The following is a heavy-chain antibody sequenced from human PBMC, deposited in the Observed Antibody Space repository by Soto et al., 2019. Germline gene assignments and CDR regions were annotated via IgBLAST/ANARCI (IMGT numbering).Heavy chain of an antibody. CDR2: IDPSDSYT. V-gene: IGHV5-10-1*01. Sequence: GESLKISCKGSGYSFTSYWISWVRQMPGKGLEWMGRIDPSDSYTNYSPSFQGHVTISADKSISTAYLQWSSLKASDTAMYYCATSTYYYDSSGYYFFGMDVWGQGTTVTASS. D-gene: IGHD3-22*01. CDR1: GYSFTSYW. J-gene: IGHJ6*02. CDR3: ATSTYYYDSSGYYFFGMDV.